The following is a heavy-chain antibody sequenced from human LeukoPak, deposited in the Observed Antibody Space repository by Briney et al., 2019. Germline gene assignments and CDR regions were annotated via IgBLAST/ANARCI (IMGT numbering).Heavy chain of an antibody. CDR1: GFTFSGHW. Sequence: PGGPLRLSCVAPGFTFSGHWMHWVRQAPGKGLVWVSHINSDGSSTRYADSVKGRFTISRDNAKSTLYLQMNSLRAEDTAVYYCARDQHYFHSSGYYSDAFDIWGQGTMVTVSS. D-gene: IGHD3-22*01. V-gene: IGHV3-74*01. CDR3: ARDQHYFHSSGYYSDAFDI. J-gene: IGHJ3*02. CDR2: INSDGSST.